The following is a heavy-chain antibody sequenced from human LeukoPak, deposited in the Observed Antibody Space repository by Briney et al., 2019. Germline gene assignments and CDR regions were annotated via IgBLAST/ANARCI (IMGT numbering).Heavy chain of an antibody. V-gene: IGHV1-18*01. CDR1: GYTFTSYG. CDR2: ISAYNGNT. Sequence: GESLKISCKGSGYTFTSYGISWVRQAPGQGLEWMGWISAYNGNTNYAQKLQGRVTMTTDTSTSTAYMELRSLRSDDTAVYYCARVLFGEFIPLPDYWGQGTLVTVSS. J-gene: IGHJ4*02. D-gene: IGHD3-10*01. CDR3: ARVLFGEFIPLPDY.